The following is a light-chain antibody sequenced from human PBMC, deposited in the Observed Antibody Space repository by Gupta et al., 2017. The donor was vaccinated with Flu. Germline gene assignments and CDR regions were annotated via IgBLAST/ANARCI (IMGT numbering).Light chain of an antibody. Sequence: QIVVTQERSLTVSPGGTVTLTCASSIGPVTSGYYPNWVQQKPGQAPRTLIYSGSNKHSWTPARFSGSLLGGKAALTLSSVQPEVEAEYYCLLHFAGTWIFGGGTKLTVL. V-gene: IGLV7-43*01. CDR1: IGPVTSGYY. CDR3: LLHFAGTWI. J-gene: IGLJ2*01. CDR2: SGS.